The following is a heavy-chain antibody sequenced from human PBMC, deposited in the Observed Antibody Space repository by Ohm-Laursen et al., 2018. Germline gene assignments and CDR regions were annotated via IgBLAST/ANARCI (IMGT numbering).Heavy chain of an antibody. J-gene: IGHJ4*02. Sequence: SQTLSITWTVSGGSISSGNYYWSWIRQYPGKGLEWIGYIYYSGSTYYNPSLKSRATISVDTSKNQFSLKLSSVAAADTAVYYCARVREAYTNPYFDHWGQGTLVTVSS. CDR2: IYYSGST. CDR3: ARVREAYTNPYFDH. V-gene: IGHV4-31*02. CDR1: GGSISSGNYY. D-gene: IGHD2-2*02.